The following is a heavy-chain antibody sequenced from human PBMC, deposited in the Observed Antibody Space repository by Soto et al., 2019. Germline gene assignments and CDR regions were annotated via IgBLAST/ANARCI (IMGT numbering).Heavy chain of an antibody. CDR1: GFSLSTSGVG. Sequence: QITLKESGPTLVKPTQTLTLTCTFSGFSLSTSGVGVGWIRQPPGKALEWLALIYWDDDKRYSPSLKSRLTITKDTSKNQVVLTMTNMDPVDTATYYCAHRRELGIGNSDAFDIWGQGTMVTVSS. D-gene: IGHD7-27*01. CDR2: IYWDDDK. V-gene: IGHV2-5*02. J-gene: IGHJ3*02. CDR3: AHRRELGIGNSDAFDI.